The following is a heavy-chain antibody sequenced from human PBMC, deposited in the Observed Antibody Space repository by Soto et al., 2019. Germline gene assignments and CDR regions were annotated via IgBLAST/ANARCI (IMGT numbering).Heavy chain of an antibody. CDR1: GGTFSSYA. V-gene: IGHV1-69*13. D-gene: IGHD2-2*01. CDR2: IVPIFDTA. CDR3: ARHDYISSSCYYYYYYSMDV. Sequence: SVKVSCKTSGGTFSSYAISWVRQAPGQGLEWMGGIVPIFDTANYAQKFQGRVTITADESTSTAYMELSSLRSEDTAVYYCARHDYISSSCYYYYYYSMDVWRQGTTVTVSS. J-gene: IGHJ6*02.